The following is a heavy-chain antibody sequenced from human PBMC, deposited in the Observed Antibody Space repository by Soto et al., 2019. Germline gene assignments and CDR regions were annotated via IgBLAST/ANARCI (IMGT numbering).Heavy chain of an antibody. CDR3: AGSIVVVTALDY. Sequence: QVQLVQSGAEEKKPGASVKVSCKASGYTFTSYAMHWVRQAPGQRLEWMGWINAGNGNTKYSHKFQGRVTITRDTSATTDYMELSSLRSEDTAVYYCAGSIVVVTALDYWGQGTLVTVSS. CDR1: GYTFTSYA. CDR2: INAGNGNT. V-gene: IGHV1-3*05. J-gene: IGHJ4*02. D-gene: IGHD2-21*02.